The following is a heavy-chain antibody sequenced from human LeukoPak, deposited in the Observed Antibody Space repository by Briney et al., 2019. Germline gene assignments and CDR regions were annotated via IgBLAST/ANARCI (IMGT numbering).Heavy chain of an antibody. CDR1: GFTFSSYT. Sequence: PGGSLRLSCAASGFTFSSYTMNWVRQAPGKGLEWVSSISSSSSYAYYADSVNGRFTISRDNAKNSLYLQMNSLRAEDTAVYYCAKEYSSSWYIFDCWGQGTLVTVSS. CDR2: ISSSSSYA. CDR3: AKEYSSSWYIFDC. J-gene: IGHJ4*02. D-gene: IGHD6-13*01. V-gene: IGHV3-21*01.